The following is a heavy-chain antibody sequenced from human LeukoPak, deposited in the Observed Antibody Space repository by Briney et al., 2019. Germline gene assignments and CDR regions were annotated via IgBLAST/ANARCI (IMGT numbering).Heavy chain of an antibody. V-gene: IGHV4-38-2*02. CDR3: ARDYSGYEGVPDY. Sequence: SETLSLTCAVSGYSISSGYYWGWIQQPPGKGLEWIGSIYHSGSTYYNPSLKSRVTISVDTSKNQFSLKLSSVTAADTAVYYCARDYSGYEGVPDYWGQGTLVTVSS. D-gene: IGHD5-12*01. CDR2: IYHSGST. J-gene: IGHJ4*02. CDR1: GYSISSGYY.